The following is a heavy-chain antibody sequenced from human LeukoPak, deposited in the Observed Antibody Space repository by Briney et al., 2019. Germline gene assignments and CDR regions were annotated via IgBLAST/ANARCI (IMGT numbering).Heavy chain of an antibody. J-gene: IGHJ4*02. V-gene: IGHV1-8*01. Sequence: ASVKVSCKASGYTFISYDINWVRQATGQGLEWMGWMNPNSGITGYAQKFQGRVSMTRNTSIGTAYMELSSLKSEDTAVYYCARGLYYYDSNGRTPYDYWGRGTLVTVSS. CDR2: MNPNSGIT. CDR3: ARGLYYYDSNGRTPYDY. D-gene: IGHD3-22*01. CDR1: GYTFISYD.